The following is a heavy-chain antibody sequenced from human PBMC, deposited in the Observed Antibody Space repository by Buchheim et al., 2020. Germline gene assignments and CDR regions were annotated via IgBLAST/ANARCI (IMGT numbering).Heavy chain of an antibody. CDR3: ARDRGGPFDY. V-gene: IGHV3-30*04. CDR1: GFTFSSYA. D-gene: IGHD3-16*01. CDR2: ISSDGSNK. Sequence: QVQLVESGGGVVQPGRSLRLSCAASGFTFSSYAMHWVRQAPDKGLEWVAVISSDGSNKYYADSVKGRFTISRDNSKNTLYLQMNSLRAEDTAVYYCARDRGGPFDYWGQGTL. J-gene: IGHJ4*02.